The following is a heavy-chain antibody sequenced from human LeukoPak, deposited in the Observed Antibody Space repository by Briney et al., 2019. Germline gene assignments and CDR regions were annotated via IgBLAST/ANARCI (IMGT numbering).Heavy chain of an antibody. V-gene: IGHV1-8*01. CDR1: GYTFTGYD. CDR2: MNPNSGNT. CDR3: ARGPLSKRNWFDP. J-gene: IGHJ5*02. D-gene: IGHD2/OR15-2a*01. Sequence: ASVKVSCKASGYTFTGYDINWVRQATGQGLEWMGWMNPNSGNTGYAQKFQGRVTMTRNTSISTAYMELSSLRSEDTAVYYCARGPLSKRNWFDPWGQGTLVTVSS.